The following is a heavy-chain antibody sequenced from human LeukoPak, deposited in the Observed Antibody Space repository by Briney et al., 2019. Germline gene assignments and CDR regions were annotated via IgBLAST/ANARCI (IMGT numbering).Heavy chain of an antibody. D-gene: IGHD3-10*01. J-gene: IGHJ3*02. CDR3: ARGYPPVLLWFGELSGTDAFDI. CDR2: MNPNSGNT. V-gene: IGHV1-8*01. CDR1: GYTFTSYD. Sequence: ASVKVSCKASGYTFTSYDINWLRQATGQGLEWLGWMNPNSGNTGYAQKFQGRVTMTRNTSLSTAYMELSSLRSEDTAVYYCARGYPPVLLWFGELSGTDAFDIWGQGTMVTVSS.